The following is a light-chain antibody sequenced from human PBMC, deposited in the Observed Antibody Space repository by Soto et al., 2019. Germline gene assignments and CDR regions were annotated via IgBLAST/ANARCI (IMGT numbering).Light chain of an antibody. CDR3: CSYAGSSTLNYV. J-gene: IGLJ1*01. CDR1: SSDVGGYNY. V-gene: IGLV2-23*02. CDR2: EVS. Sequence: QSALTQPPSASGSPGQSVTISCTGTSSDVGGYNYVSWYQQHPGKAPKLMIYEVSKRPSGVSNRFSGSKSGNTASLTISGLQAEDEADYYCCSYAGSSTLNYVFGTGTKVTVL.